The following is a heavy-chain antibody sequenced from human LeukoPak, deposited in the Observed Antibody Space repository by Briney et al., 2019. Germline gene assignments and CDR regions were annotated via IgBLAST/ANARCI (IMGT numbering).Heavy chain of an antibody. CDR3: AREIVEVVSGYYPFDY. D-gene: IGHD3-22*01. Sequence: GASVKVSCKASGGTFSSYAISWVRQAPGQGLEWMGRIIPILGIANYAQKFQGRVTITADKSTSTAYMELSSLRSEDTAVYYCAREIVEVVSGYYPFDYWGQGTLVTASS. V-gene: IGHV1-69*04. CDR1: GGTFSSYA. J-gene: IGHJ4*02. CDR2: IIPILGIA.